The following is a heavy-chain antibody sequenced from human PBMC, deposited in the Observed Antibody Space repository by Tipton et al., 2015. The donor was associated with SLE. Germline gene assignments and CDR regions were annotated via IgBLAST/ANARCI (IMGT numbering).Heavy chain of an antibody. CDR2: IYYSGST. CDR1: GGSISSSSYY. D-gene: IGHD6-13*01. Sequence: TLSLTCTLSGGSISSSSYYWGWIRQPPGKGLEWIGSIYYSGSTYYNPSLKSRFTISVDTSKNQFSLKLSPVTAADTAVYYCAREAGLSSRSYYHGYAEVWCKGTTLAVSS. J-gene: IGHJ6*03. CDR3: AREAGLSSRSYYHGYAEV. V-gene: IGHV4-39*07.